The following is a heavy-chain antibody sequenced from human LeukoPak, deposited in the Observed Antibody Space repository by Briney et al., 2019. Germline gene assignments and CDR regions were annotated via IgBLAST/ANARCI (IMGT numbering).Heavy chain of an antibody. CDR2: IYYHGST. Sequence: SETLSLTCTVSGDPISSNSNYKWSWIRQPPGKGLEWIGYIYYHGSTNYNPSLKSRVTFSVDTSKNQFSLKLSSVTAADTAVYYCAREYSAFDYWGQGTLVTVSS. CDR3: AREYSAFDY. J-gene: IGHJ4*02. V-gene: IGHV4-61*01. CDR1: GDPISSNSNYK. D-gene: IGHD6-13*01.